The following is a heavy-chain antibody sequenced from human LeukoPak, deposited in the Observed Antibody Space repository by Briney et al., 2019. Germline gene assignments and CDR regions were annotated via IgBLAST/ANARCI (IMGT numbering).Heavy chain of an antibody. J-gene: IGHJ3*02. CDR1: GYTFTGYY. Sequence: ASVKVSCKASGYTFTGYYMHWVRQAPGQGLEWMGWINPNSGGTNYAQKFQGWVTMTRDTSINTAYMELSRLRSDDTAVYYCARDRHDYGDYHDAFDIWGQGTMVTVSS. D-gene: IGHD4-17*01. CDR2: INPNSGGT. CDR3: ARDRHDYGDYHDAFDI. V-gene: IGHV1-2*04.